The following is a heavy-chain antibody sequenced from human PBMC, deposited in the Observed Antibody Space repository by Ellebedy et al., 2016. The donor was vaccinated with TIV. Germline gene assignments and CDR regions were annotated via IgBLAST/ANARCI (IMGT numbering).Heavy chain of an antibody. D-gene: IGHD3-22*01. J-gene: IGHJ3*02. CDR2: ISSSSSYI. V-gene: IGHV3-21*01. Sequence: GESLKISCAASGFTFSSYSMNWVRQAPGKGLEWVSSISSSSSYIYYADSVKGRFTISRDNAKNSLYLQMNSLRAEDTAVYYCARVFYYDSSGYSQKTPYDAFDIWGQGTMVTASS. CDR1: GFTFSSYS. CDR3: ARVFYYDSSGYSQKTPYDAFDI.